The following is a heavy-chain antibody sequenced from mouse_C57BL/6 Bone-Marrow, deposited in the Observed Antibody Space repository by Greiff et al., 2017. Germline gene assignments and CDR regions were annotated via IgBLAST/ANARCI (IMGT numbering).Heavy chain of an antibody. CDR2: INPSSGYT. CDR1: GYTFTSYW. CDR3: ARGVRAWFAY. Sequence: QVQLQQSGAELAKPGASVKLSCKASGYTFTSYWMHWVKQRPGQGLEWIGYINPSSGYTKYNQKFKDKATLTADISSSTAYMQLSSLTYEASAVYCCARGVRAWFAYWGQGTLVNVSA. J-gene: IGHJ3*01. V-gene: IGHV1-7*01.